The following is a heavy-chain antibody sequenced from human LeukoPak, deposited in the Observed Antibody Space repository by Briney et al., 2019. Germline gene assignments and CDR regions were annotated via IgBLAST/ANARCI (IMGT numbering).Heavy chain of an antibody. D-gene: IGHD1/OR15-1a*01. J-gene: IGHJ4*02. V-gene: IGHV2-5*02. Sequence: NESGPTLVKPTQTLTLTCTFSGFSFSTNGVGVGWIRQPPGKALQWLALIYWDDDQRYSPSLKSRLTIAKGTSKNQVVLTMTKMDPVDTATYYCAHRNTEGDYFDYWGQGTLVTVSS. CDR1: GFSFSTNGVG. CDR3: AHRNTEGDYFDY. CDR2: IYWDDDQ.